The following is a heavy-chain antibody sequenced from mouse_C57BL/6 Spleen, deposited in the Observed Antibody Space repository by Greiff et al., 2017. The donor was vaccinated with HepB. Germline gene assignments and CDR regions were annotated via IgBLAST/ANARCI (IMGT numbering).Heavy chain of an antibody. D-gene: IGHD2-1*01. CDR2: IDPENGDT. J-gene: IGHJ2*01. V-gene: IGHV14-4*01. CDR1: GFNIKDDY. Sequence: EVQLQQSGAELVRPGASVKLSCTASGFNIKDDYMHWVKQRPEQGLEWIGWIDPENGDTEYASKFQGKATITADTSSNTAYLQLSSLTSEDTAVYYCTISYGNFYWGQGTTLTVSS. CDR3: TISYGNFY.